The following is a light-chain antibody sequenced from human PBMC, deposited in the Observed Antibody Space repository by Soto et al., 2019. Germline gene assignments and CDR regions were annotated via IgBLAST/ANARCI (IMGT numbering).Light chain of an antibody. CDR1: SSNIGNNF. Sequence: QSVLTQPPSVSAAPGQKGTISCSGSSSNIGNNFVSWYQQLPGTAPRLLIYDNNNRPSGIPDRFSGSQSGTSATLAITGLQTGDEADYFCGPWDSSLSVVIFGGGTKLTVL. J-gene: IGLJ2*01. CDR2: DNN. CDR3: GPWDSSLSVVI. V-gene: IGLV1-51*01.